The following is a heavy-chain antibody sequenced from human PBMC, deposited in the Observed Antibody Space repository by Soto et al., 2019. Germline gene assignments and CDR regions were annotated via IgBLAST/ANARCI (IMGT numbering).Heavy chain of an antibody. CDR1: GGSYY. J-gene: IGHJ4*01. Sequence: SETLSLTCSVPGGSYYWSWIRQPPGKGLEWIGYIYYTGSTNYNPSLESRITISLDTSKNQFSLKLSSVTAADTAVYYCASGGGTPFDYWRHGTLVTVSS. V-gene: IGHV4-59*01. D-gene: IGHD3-16*01. CDR2: IYYTGST. CDR3: ASGGGTPFDY.